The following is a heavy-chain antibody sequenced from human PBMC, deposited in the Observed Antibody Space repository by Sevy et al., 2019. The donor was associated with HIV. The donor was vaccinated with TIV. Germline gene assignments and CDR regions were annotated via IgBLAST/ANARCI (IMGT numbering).Heavy chain of an antibody. CDR1: GYTLTELS. Sequence: ASVKVSCKVSGYTLTELSMHWVRQAPGKGLEWMGGFDPEDGETIYAQKFQGRVTMTEDTSTDTAYMELSSLRSEDTAGYYCATTNSREYYYYYYGMDVWGQGTTVTVSS. CDR3: ATTNSREYYYYYYGMDV. V-gene: IGHV1-24*01. D-gene: IGHD3-22*01. CDR2: FDPEDGET. J-gene: IGHJ6*02.